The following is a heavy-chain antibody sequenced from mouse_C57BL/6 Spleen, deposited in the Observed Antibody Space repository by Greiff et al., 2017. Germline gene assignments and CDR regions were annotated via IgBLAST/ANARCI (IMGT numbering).Heavy chain of an antibody. CDR3: ARGAYDYDYAMDY. D-gene: IGHD2-4*01. V-gene: IGHV3-3*01. J-gene: IGHJ4*01. CDR1: GFSINSDCY. CDR2: TFYSGIT. Sequence: EVQRVESGPSLVRPSQTLSLTCTVTGFSINSDCYWIWIRQFPGNKLEYIGYTFYSGITYYNPSLESRTYITRDTSKNQFSLKLSSVTTEDTATYYCARGAYDYDYAMDYWGQGTSVTVSS.